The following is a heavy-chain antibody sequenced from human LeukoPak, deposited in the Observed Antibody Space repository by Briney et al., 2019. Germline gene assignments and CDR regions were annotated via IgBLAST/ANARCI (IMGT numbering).Heavy chain of an antibody. CDR3: ARAERYSGSYYRDFDY. J-gene: IGHJ4*02. D-gene: IGHD1-26*01. Sequence: SETLSLTCAVSGYSISSGYYWGWIRQPPGKVLEWIGSIYHSGSTYYNPSLKSRVTISVDTSKNQFSLKLSSVTAADTAVYYCARAERYSGSYYRDFDYWGQGTLVTVSS. V-gene: IGHV4-38-2*01. CDR1: GYSISSGYY. CDR2: IYHSGST.